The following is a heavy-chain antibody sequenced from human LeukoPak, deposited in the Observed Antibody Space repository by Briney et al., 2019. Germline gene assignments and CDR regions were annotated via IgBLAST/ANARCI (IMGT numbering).Heavy chain of an antibody. D-gene: IGHD5-18*01. CDR2: ISGSGGST. CDR1: GFTFSSYA. Sequence: GGSLRLSCAASGFTFSSYAMSWVRQAPGKGLEWVSAISGSGGSTYYADSVKGRFTISRDNSKNTLYLQMNSLRAEDTAVYYCARAGRIQLWLRWEYYFDYWGQGTLVTVSS. CDR3: ARAGRIQLWLRWEYYFDY. V-gene: IGHV3-23*01. J-gene: IGHJ4*02.